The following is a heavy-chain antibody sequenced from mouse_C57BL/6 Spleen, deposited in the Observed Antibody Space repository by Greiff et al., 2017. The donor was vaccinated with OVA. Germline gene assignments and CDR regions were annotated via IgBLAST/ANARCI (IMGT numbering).Heavy chain of an antibody. V-gene: IGHV1-47*01. D-gene: IGHD1-1*01. CDR3: ARGSSYVWYFEG. CDR1: GYTFTTYS. Sequence: VQLKQPGAELVQPGASVKLSCKASGYTFTTYSMHWVKQNPGQSLEWIGNFHPYNDDTTYNEKFKGKATLTVDKSSRTAYLQLSRLTSDDSAVDDCARGSSYVWYFEGWGTGTTVTASS. J-gene: IGHJ1*03. CDR2: FHPYNDDT.